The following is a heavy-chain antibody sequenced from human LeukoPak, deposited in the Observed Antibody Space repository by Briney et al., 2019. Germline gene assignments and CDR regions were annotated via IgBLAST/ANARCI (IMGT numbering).Heavy chain of an antibody. D-gene: IGHD3-22*01. J-gene: IGHJ4*02. CDR2: ISGSGGST. V-gene: IGHV3-23*01. CDR3: AKDPAHYYDSSGYYGDY. CDR1: GFTFSSYA. Sequence: PGGSLRLSCAASGFTFSSYAMSWVRQAPGKGLEWVSAISGSGGSTYYADSVKGRFTISRDNSKNTLYLQMNSLRAEDTAVYYCAKDPAHYYDSSGYYGDYWGQGTLVTVSS.